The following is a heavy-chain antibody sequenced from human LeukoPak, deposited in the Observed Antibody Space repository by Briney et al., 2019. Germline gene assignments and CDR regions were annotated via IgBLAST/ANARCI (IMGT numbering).Heavy chain of an antibody. J-gene: IGHJ4*02. V-gene: IGHV3-23*01. CDR2: TSGSGGST. CDR1: GFTFSSYA. D-gene: IGHD3-3*01. Sequence: GGSLRLSCAASGFTFSSYAMSWVRQAPGKGLEWVSATSGSGGSTYYADSVKGRFTISRDNSKNTLYLQMNNLRAEDTAVYYCAIRITIFGVVDYWGQGTLVTVSS. CDR3: AIRITIFGVVDY.